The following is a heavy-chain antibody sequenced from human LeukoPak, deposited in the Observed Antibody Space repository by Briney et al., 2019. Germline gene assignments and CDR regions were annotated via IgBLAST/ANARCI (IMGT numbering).Heavy chain of an antibody. CDR1: GYTFTGYG. V-gene: IGHV1-18*01. D-gene: IGHD2-2*01. CDR2: ISAYNGNT. J-gene: IGHJ4*02. Sequence: GASVKVSCKASGYTFTGYGISWVRQAPGQGLEWMGWISAYNGNTNYAQKLQGRVTMTTDTSTSTAYMELRSLRSDDTAVYYCARDLGYCSSTSCRSLDYWGQGTLVTVSS. CDR3: ARDLGYCSSTSCRSLDY.